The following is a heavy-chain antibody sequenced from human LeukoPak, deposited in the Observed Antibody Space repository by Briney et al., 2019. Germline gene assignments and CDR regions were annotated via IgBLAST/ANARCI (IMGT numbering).Heavy chain of an antibody. J-gene: IGHJ4*02. CDR3: ARFDSGSYYWNY. D-gene: IGHD1-26*01. Sequence: GASVKVSCKASGYTFTSYAISWVRQAPGQGLEWMGGIIPIFGTANYAQKFQGRVTITADESTSTAYMELSSLRSEDTAVYYCARFDSGSYYWNYWGQGTLVTVSS. CDR1: GYTFTSYA. CDR2: IIPIFGTA. V-gene: IGHV1-69*13.